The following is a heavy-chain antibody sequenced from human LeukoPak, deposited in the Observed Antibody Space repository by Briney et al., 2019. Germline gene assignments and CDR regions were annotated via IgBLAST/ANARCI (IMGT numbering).Heavy chain of an antibody. V-gene: IGHV3-33*01. Sequence: PGKSLRLSCVPSGFNFSSYGMHWVRQAPGKGLEWVAVIWYDGSDKYYAESVKGRFTISRDNSKNTLYLQMNSLRGDDTAVYYCVRLGSGWSMDYWGQGTLVTVSS. J-gene: IGHJ4*02. CDR2: IWYDGSDK. CDR1: GFNFSSYG. D-gene: IGHD6-19*01. CDR3: VRLGSGWSMDY.